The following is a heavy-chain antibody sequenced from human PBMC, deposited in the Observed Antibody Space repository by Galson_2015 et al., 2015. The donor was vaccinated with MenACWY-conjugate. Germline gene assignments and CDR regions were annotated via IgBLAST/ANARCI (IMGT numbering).Heavy chain of an antibody. D-gene: IGHD3-22*01. V-gene: IGHV3-30*02. Sequence: SLRLSCAASGFTFTNYGMHWVRQAPGKGLEWVAFIRSDGSYQYYPDSVKGRFTISRDNAKNSLYLQMNSLRAEDTAVYYCARDGGRAYEKDYWGQGTLVTVSS. CDR1: GFTFTNYG. J-gene: IGHJ4*02. CDR3: ARDGGRAYEKDY. CDR2: IRSDGSYQ.